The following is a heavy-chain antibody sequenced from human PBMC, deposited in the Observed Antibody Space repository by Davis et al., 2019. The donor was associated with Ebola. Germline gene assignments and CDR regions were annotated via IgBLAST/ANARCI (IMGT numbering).Heavy chain of an antibody. CDR1: GFTFGDYY. J-gene: IGHJ3*02. CDR2: ISSSGNPV. Sequence: GESLKISCTASGFTFGDYYMSWIRQAPGKGLECVSYISSSGNPVYYADSVKGRFTISRDNARNSVNLQMNSLRAADTAVYYCARDSYNSGWYFSSFDIWGQGTVVTVSS. CDR3: ARDSYNSGWYFSSFDI. V-gene: IGHV3-11*04. D-gene: IGHD6-19*01.